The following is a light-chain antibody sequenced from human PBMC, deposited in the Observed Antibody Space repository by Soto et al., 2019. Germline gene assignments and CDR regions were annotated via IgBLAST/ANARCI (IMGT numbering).Light chain of an antibody. CDR2: DDN. CDR3: GTWDSSLSDNWV. V-gene: IGLV1-51*01. CDR1: SSNVGKNY. J-gene: IGLJ3*02. Sequence: QSVLTQPPSVSAAPGQKVTISCSGSSSNVGKNYVSWYQQFPGTAPKLLIYDDNKRFSGIPDRFSGSKSGASATLGITGLQTGDEADYYCGTWDSSLSDNWVFGGGTEVTVL.